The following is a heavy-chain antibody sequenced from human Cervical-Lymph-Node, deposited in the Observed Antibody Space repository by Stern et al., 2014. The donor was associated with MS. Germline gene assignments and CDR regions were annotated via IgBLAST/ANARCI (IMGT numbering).Heavy chain of an antibody. CDR3: ARLDCSGGSCYSGDFDY. J-gene: IGHJ4*02. D-gene: IGHD2-15*01. V-gene: IGHV5-51*01. CDR1: GYNFTNYW. CDR2: VSPGDSDT. Sequence: QLVQSGAEVKRPGESLKISCKGSGYNFTNYWIAWVRQMPGKGLEWMGIVSPGDSDTRYSPSFQGQVTISADKSINTAYLQWSSLKASDTAMYFCARLDCSGGSCYSGDFDYWGQGTLVTVSS.